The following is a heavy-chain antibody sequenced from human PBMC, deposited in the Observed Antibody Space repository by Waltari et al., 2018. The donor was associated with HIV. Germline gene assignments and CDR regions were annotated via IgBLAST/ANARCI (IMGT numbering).Heavy chain of an antibody. CDR2: INAADGDA. J-gene: IGHJ4*02. D-gene: IGHD3-3*01. CDR3: VRAGLGGLIQDFDI. Sequence: QVQMVQPEIEMRKPRTSVRLSCQTSGFILNDPSIHWVRQGPRQRLEWVAVINAADGDASSAQKFQSRVTLTRDLFTGSIHLDLMSLKTEDTAVYFCVRAGLGGLIQDFDIWGRGTQLVVSS. V-gene: IGHV1-46*02. CDR1: GFILNDPS.